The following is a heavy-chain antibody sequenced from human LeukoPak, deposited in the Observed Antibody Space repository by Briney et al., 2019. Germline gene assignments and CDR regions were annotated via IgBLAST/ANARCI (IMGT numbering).Heavy chain of an antibody. CDR3: ARLADSSGYYPYAFDV. Sequence: KPSETLSLTCRVSGGSISTTIYYWVWIRQPPGTALEWIGCDSYSGSTHYNPSLKSRVTISVDTSKNQFSLKLSSVTAADTAVYYCARLADSSGYYPYAFDVWRQATMVTVSS. D-gene: IGHD3-22*01. CDR2: DSYSGST. CDR1: GGSISTTIYY. J-gene: IGHJ3*01. V-gene: IGHV4-39*01.